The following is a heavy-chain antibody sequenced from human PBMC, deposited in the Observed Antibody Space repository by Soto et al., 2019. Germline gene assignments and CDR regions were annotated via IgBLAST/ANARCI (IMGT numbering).Heavy chain of an antibody. CDR2: IYSGGTT. Sequence: EVQLVESGGGLVQPGGSLRLSCAASGFTVSSNYMSWVRQAPGKGLEWVSVIYSGGTTYYADSVKGRFTISRDNSKNTLCLQMNSLRSEDTAVYYGAGNGDSSDYRGWFDPWGQGTLVTVSS. D-gene: IGHD3-22*01. V-gene: IGHV3-66*01. CDR3: AGNGDSSDYRGWFDP. J-gene: IGHJ5*02. CDR1: GFTVSSNY.